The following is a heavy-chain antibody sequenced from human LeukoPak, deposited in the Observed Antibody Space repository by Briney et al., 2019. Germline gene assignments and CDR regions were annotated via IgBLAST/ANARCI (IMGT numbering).Heavy chain of an antibody. Sequence: GGSLRLSCAASGFTFSSYTMNWLRQAPGKGLEWVSSISSGRNYIYYADSLKGRFTISRDNAKNSLYLQMNSLRAEDTAVYYCARAGRLPHPQYYFESWGQGTLVTVSS. V-gene: IGHV3-21*01. CDR2: ISSGRNYI. CDR1: GFTFSSYT. CDR3: ARAGRLPHPQYYFES. J-gene: IGHJ4*02.